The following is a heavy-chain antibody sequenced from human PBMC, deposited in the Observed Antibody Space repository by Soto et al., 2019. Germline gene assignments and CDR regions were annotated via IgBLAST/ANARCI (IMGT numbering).Heavy chain of an antibody. CDR2: ISAHNGDT. V-gene: IGHV1-18*04. CDR1: GYSFATYG. J-gene: IGHJ4*02. Sequence: ASVKVSCKASGYSFATYGFSWVRQAPGQGLECVGWISAHNGDTHYSQKFQGRVTLTTDTSTNTGYMELRSLTSDDTAVYYCARETVYSSSWKLTPATGFDYWGQGTLVTVSS. CDR3: ARETVYSSSWKLTPATGFDY. D-gene: IGHD6-13*01.